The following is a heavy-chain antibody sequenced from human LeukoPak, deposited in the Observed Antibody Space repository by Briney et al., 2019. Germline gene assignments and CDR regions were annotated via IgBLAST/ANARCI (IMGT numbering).Heavy chain of an antibody. V-gene: IGHV1-69*05. CDR1: GGTFSSYA. J-gene: IGHJ4*02. CDR3: ARAAATPYYSSGWYFDY. CDR2: IIPIFGTA. Sequence: GSSVKVSCKASGGTFSSYAISWVRQAPGQGLEWMGRIIPIFGTANYAQKFQGRVTITTDESTSTAYMELSSLRSEDTAVYYCARAAATPYYSSGWYFDYWGQGTLVTVSS. D-gene: IGHD6-19*01.